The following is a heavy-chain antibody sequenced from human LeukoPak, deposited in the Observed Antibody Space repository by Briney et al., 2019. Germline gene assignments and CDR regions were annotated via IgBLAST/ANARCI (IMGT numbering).Heavy chain of an antibody. V-gene: IGHV4-59*08. J-gene: IGHJ4*02. CDR1: GGSISHYY. Sequence: SSETLSLTCTVSGGSISHYYWNWIRQPPGRGLEWIGYVYYSGTTKYNPSLKSRVTISVDTSKNQVSLKLSSVTAADTAIYFCARQNPPGLSGYSTYFFDSWGQGTLVTVSS. CDR3: ARQNPPGLSGYSTYFFDS. CDR2: VYYSGTT. D-gene: IGHD5-12*01.